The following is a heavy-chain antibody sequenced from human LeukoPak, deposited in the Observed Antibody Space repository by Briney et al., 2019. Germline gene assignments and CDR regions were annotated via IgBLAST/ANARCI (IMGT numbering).Heavy chain of an antibody. CDR1: GYTFTGYY. CDR3: ASWPYDSGYDVGPLSIDY. Sequence: GASVKVSCKASGYTFTGYYMHWVRQAPGQGLEWMGWINPNSGGTNYAPKFQGRVTMTRDTSISTAYMELSRLRSDDTAVYYCASWPYDSGYDVGPLSIDYWGQGTLVTVSS. J-gene: IGHJ4*02. CDR2: INPNSGGT. V-gene: IGHV1-2*02. D-gene: IGHD5-12*01.